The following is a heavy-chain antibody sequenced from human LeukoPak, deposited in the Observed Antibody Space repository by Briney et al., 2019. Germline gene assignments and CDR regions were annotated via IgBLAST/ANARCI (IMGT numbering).Heavy chain of an antibody. J-gene: IGHJ4*02. CDR1: GFTFSSSA. D-gene: IGHD3-22*01. V-gene: IGHV3-64*01. CDR2: ISSNGGST. CDR3: ARGNPLYYDSSGYYGV. Sequence: GGSLRLSCAASGFTFSSSAMSWVRQAPGKGLEYVSAISSNGGSTYYANSVKGRFTISRDNSKNTLYLQMGSLRAEDMAVYYCARGNPLYYDSSGYYGVWGQGTLVTVSS.